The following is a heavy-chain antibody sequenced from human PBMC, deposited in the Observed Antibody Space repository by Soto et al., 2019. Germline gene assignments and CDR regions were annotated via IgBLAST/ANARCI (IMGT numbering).Heavy chain of an antibody. D-gene: IGHD2-21*02. CDR1: GGSISGYY. V-gene: IGHV4-59*01. CDR3: ARDLWGYCGTDCYPLDV. J-gene: IGHJ6*02. CDR2: MYNTGST. Sequence: QVQLQESGPGLVKPSETLSLTCTVSGGSISGYYWSWIRQPPGKGLEWIGYMYNTGSTVYNPSFKSPVPISVDTSKNQFSLKLNSVTAADTAVYYCARDLWGYCGTDCYPLDVWGQGTTVTVSS.